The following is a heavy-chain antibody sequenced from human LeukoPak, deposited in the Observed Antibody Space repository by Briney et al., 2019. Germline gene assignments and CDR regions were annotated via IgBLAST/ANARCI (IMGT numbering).Heavy chain of an antibody. CDR2: IAYDGSIK. J-gene: IGHJ5*02. CDR3: ATISQRSLDP. V-gene: IGHV3-30*03. CDR1: GFTFSAYG. Sequence: PGGSLRLSCAASGFTFSAYGVHWVRQAPGKGLEWVAVIAYDGSIKYYADSVKGRFTISRDNAKNSLYLQMNRLRAEDTAVYYCATISQRSLDPWGQGTLVTVSS.